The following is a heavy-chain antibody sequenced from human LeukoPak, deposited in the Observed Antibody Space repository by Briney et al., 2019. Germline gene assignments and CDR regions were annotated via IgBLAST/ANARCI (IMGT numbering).Heavy chain of an antibody. V-gene: IGHV4-39*01. D-gene: IGHD6-19*01. CDR3: ARLKLLQWLVFDY. CDR2: IYYSGKA. J-gene: IGHJ4*02. CDR1: GGSISNSSYY. Sequence: SETLSLTCTVSGGSISNSSYYWGWIRQPPGKGLAWIGSIYYSGKAYYNSSLKSRVTISVDTSKKQFSLKLNSMTAADTAVYYCARLKLLQWLVFDYWGQGTLVTVSS.